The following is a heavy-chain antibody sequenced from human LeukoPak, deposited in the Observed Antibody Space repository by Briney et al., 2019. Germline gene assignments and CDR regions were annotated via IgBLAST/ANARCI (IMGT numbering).Heavy chain of an antibody. CDR2: ITGSGDTT. D-gene: IGHD3-9*01. CDR1: GFIFRNYA. V-gene: IGHV3-23*01. CDR3: AKWGDYDILTGYYVSDF. Sequence: GASLRLSCAASGFIFRNYAMSLVRQAPGKGLEWVSAITGSGDTTYYADSVKGRFTVSRDNSKNTLYVEMNTLRAEDTAVYYCAKWGDYDILTGYYVSDFWGQGTRVTVSS. J-gene: IGHJ4*02.